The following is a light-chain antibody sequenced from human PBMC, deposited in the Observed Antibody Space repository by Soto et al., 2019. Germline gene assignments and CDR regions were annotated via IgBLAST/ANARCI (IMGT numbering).Light chain of an antibody. Sequence: QSALTQPASVSGSPGQSITISCSGTSSDIGNNNLVSWYQHRPGQAPKLIISEDTKRPSGVSNRFSGSKSGNTASLTISGLQAEDEADYYCLLYYGGSYVFGAGTKLTVL. CDR1: SSDIGNNNL. CDR2: EDT. J-gene: IGLJ1*01. V-gene: IGLV2-23*01. CDR3: LLYYGGSYV.